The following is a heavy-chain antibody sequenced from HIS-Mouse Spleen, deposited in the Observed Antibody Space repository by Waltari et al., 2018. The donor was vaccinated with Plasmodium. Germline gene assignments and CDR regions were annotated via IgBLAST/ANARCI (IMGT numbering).Heavy chain of an antibody. CDR2: INHSGST. J-gene: IGHJ2*01. CDR3: ARGLRGHYWYFDL. D-gene: IGHD3-10*01. Sequence: QVQLQQWGAGLLKPSETLSLTCAVYGGSFSGYSWSWICQPPGKGLEWIGEINHSGSTNYNPSLKSRVTISVDTSKNQFSLKLSSVTAADTAVYYCARGLRGHYWYFDLWGRGTLVTVSS. CDR1: GGSFSGYS. V-gene: IGHV4-34*01.